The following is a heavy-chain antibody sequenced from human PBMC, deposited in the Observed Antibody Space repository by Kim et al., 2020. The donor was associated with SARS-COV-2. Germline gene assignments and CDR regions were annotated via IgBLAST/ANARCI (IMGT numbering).Heavy chain of an antibody. V-gene: IGHV3-23*01. D-gene: IGHD6-19*01. CDR2: VNNGNNP. Sequence: GGSLRLSCEASGFTFGNFAMSWVRQSPGKGLEWVASVNNGNNPYYADSVKGRFTVSRDNGKNMFYLQMGRLRAEDTALYYCAKDHPSSGWPTFDSWGRGT. CDR1: GFTFGNFA. CDR3: AKDHPSSGWPTFDS. J-gene: IGHJ5*01.